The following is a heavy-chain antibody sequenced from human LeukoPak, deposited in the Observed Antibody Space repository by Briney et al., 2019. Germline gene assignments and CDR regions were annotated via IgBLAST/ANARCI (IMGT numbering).Heavy chain of an antibody. D-gene: IGHD2-2*01. Sequence: GGSLRLSCAASGFALSSDAMSWVSRPSARGRVWDSLIRGDSSLTEYADAVKGRFTISRDNSKNTLYMQMNSLRAEDTAVYYCAKGRLTSSTFDYWGQGTLVTVSS. V-gene: IGHV3-23*01. J-gene: IGHJ4*02. CDR3: AKGRLTSSTFDY. CDR1: GFALSSDA. CDR2: IRGDSSLT.